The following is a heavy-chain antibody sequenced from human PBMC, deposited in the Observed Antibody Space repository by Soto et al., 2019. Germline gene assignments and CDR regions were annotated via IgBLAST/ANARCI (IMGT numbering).Heavy chain of an antibody. J-gene: IGHJ6*03. D-gene: IGHD4-4*01. CDR3: VRVSGPYSNYVRGYDYCYRDV. V-gene: IGHV3-7*01. CDR2: IKQDGSEK. Sequence: EVQLVESGGGLVQPGGSLRLSCAASGFTFSSYWMSWVREAPGKGLEWVANIKQDGSEKYYVDSVKGRFTISRDNAKNSLYLQMHSMRAEAAAVYYCVRVSGPYSNYVRGYDYCYRDVWGKGTTVTVSS. CDR1: GFTFSSYW.